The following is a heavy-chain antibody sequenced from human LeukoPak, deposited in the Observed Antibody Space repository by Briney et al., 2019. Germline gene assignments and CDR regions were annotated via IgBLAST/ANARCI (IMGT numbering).Heavy chain of an antibody. D-gene: IGHD1-1*01. CDR2: ISYDGTNK. J-gene: IGHJ4*02. V-gene: IGHV3-30-3*01. Sequence: PGGSLRLSCTASEFTFRSHIMHWVRQAPGKGLEWVAVISYDGTNKYYADSVKGRFTISRDNSDNTLFLQMNSLRAEDTAVYYCARAEYNWNLFFDYWGQGTLVTVSS. CDR3: ARAEYNWNLFFDY. CDR1: EFTFRSHI.